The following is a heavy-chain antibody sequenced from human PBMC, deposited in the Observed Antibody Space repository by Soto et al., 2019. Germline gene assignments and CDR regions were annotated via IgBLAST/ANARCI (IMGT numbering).Heavy chain of an antibody. J-gene: IGHJ4*02. V-gene: IGHV4-61*01. CDR2: IYYTGRT. D-gene: IGHD7-27*01. CDR3: GLCKCDWGAFDY. CDR1: GGSVSGGSCY. Sequence: QVQLQESGPGLVKPSETLSLTCTVSGGSVSGGSCYWSWIRQRPGKGLERIAYIYYTGRTNYSPSLTWRETTPIVSPSKQFTPRLSYMPVASSAANSCGLCKCDWGAFDYWGQASLVAIAS.